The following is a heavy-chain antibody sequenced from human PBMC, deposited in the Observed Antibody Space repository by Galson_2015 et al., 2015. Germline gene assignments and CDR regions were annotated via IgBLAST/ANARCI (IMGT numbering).Heavy chain of an antibody. V-gene: IGHV3-23*01. CDR3: AKFVSMNDAFDI. CDR2: ISGSGGST. D-gene: IGHD2-15*01. Sequence: SLRLSCAASGFTFSSYAMSWVRQAPGKGLEWVSAISGSGGSTYYADPVKGRFTISRDNSKNTLYLQMNSLRAEDTAVYYCAKFVSMNDAFDIWGQGTMVTVSS. J-gene: IGHJ3*02. CDR1: GFTFSSYA.